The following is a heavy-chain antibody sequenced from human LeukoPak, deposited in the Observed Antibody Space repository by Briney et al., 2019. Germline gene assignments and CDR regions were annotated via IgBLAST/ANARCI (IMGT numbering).Heavy chain of an antibody. CDR1: GFTFSDYY. D-gene: IGHD6-13*01. V-gene: IGHV3-11*01. CDR2: ISSSGSTI. CDR3: ARAESSSWFSYESGDAFDI. J-gene: IGHJ3*02. Sequence: KAGGSLRLSCAASGFTFSDYYMSWIRQAPGKGLEWVSYISSSGSTIYYADSVKGRFTISRDNAKNSLYLQMNSLRAEDTAVYYCARAESSSWFSYESGDAFDIWGQGTMVTVSS.